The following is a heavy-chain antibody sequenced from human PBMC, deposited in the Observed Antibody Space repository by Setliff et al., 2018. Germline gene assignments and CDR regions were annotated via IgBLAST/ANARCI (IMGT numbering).Heavy chain of an antibody. CDR1: GFTFSSYA. CDR2: ISGSGGST. CDR3: TTAVAQNWYGSGNENY. Sequence: GGSLRLSCAASGFTFSSYAMSWVRQAPGKGLEWVSAISGSGGSTYYADSVKGRFTISRDNAKNSLYLQMNSLRAEDTALYYCTTAVAQNWYGSGNENYWGQGTLVTVSS. J-gene: IGHJ4*02. D-gene: IGHD3-10*01. V-gene: IGHV3-23*01.